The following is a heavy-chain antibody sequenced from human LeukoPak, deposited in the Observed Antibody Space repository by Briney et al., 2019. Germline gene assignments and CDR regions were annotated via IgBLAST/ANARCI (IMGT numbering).Heavy chain of an antibody. Sequence: SETLSLTCTVSGGSISTYSWSWIRQPPGKGLEWIGYIYYSGNTNYNPSLKSRVTISVDTSKNQFSLKLSSVTAADTAVYYCARVSPFGVVINWGQGTLVTVSS. CDR2: IYYSGNT. V-gene: IGHV4-59*01. CDR1: GGSISTYS. J-gene: IGHJ4*02. CDR3: ARVSPFGVVIN. D-gene: IGHD3-3*01.